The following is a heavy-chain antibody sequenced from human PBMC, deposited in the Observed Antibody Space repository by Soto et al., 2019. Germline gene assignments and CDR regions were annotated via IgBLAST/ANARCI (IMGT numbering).Heavy chain of an antibody. CDR1: GGSISSGGYY. CDR3: ARERGLGDYYGSVHMDV. D-gene: IGHD3-10*01. V-gene: IGHV4-31*03. J-gene: IGHJ6*03. Sequence: SETLSLTCTVSGGSISSGGYYWSWIRQHPGKGLEWIGYIYYSGSTYYNPSLKSRVTISVDTSKNQFSLKLSSVTAADTAVYYCARERGLGDYYGSVHMDVWGKGTTVTVSS. CDR2: IYYSGST.